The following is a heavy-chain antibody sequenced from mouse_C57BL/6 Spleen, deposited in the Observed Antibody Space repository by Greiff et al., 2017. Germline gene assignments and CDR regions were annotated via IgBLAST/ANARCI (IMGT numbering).Heavy chain of an antibody. CDR1: GFSLTSYA. D-gene: IGHD6-1*01. V-gene: IGHV2-9-1*01. CDR3: ARSPPLTP. J-gene: IGHJ3*01. CDR2: IWTGGGT. Sequence: VQLQESGPGLVAPPQSLSITCTVSGFSLTSYAICWVCQPPGKGLEWLGVIWTGGGTIFNSALKSRLSISKDDSKSQVFLKMNSLQTDDTARYYCARSPPLTPWGQGTLVTVAA.